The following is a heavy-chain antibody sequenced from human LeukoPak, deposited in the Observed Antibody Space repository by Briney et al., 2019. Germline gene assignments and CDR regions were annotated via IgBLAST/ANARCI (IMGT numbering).Heavy chain of an antibody. V-gene: IGHV1-2*02. D-gene: IGHD1-26*01. Sequence: ASVKVSCKPSGYTFIDYYLHWVRQAPGQGPEWMGWINPNSGGATYAQNFQGRVTMTRDTSISAAYMGLNRLTSGDTAVYYCARPGAVWNFDYWGQGTLVTVSS. CDR2: INPNSGGA. CDR1: GYTFIDYY. J-gene: IGHJ4*02. CDR3: ARPGAVWNFDY.